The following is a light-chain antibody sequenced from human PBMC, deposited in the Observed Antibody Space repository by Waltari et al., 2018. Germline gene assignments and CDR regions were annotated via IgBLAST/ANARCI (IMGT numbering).Light chain of an antibody. CDR2: WAS. CDR3: QQYYSRPPT. CDR1: QSVLYSSNDKNY. J-gene: IGKJ1*01. Sequence: IVMTQSPDSLAVSLGERATINCKSSQSVLYSSNDKNYLAWYQQKPGQPPKLFIYWASNRESGVPDRFSGSGSGTDFTLTITSLQAEDVAVYYCQQYYSRPPTFGQGTKVEIK. V-gene: IGKV4-1*01.